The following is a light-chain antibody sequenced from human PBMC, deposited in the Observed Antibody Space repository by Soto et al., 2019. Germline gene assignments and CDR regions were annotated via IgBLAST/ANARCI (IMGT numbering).Light chain of an antibody. CDR1: RSNVGRNA. J-gene: IGLJ2*01. CDR2: ATN. Sequence: QSVLTQPPSASGTPGQTVTISCSGSRSNVGRNAVSWYQQVPGIAPKLLVFATNKRPSGVPDRFSGSASGASASLAISGLQSEDEADYYCAAWDDTLNGPLFGGGTKLTVL. V-gene: IGLV1-44*01. CDR3: AAWDDTLNGPL.